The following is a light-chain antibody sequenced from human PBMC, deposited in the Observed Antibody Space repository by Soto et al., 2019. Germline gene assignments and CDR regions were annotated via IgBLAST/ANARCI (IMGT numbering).Light chain of an antibody. CDR2: GAS. CDR1: QSVSSN. CDR3: QQYYHWPRT. J-gene: IGKJ1*01. Sequence: EIVMTQSPATLSVSPGERATLSCRASQSVSSNLAWYQHKPGQAPRLLIYGASTRATGIPARFSGSGSGTDSNLTISSLQSEDFAVYYCQQYYHWPRTFGQGTKVDIK. V-gene: IGKV3D-15*01.